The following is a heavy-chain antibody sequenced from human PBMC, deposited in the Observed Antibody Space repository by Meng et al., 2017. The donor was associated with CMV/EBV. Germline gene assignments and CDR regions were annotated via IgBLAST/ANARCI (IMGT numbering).Heavy chain of an antibody. CDR3: ARDQYSSSSHYYYYGMDV. D-gene: IGHD6-6*01. Sequence: GESLKISCAASGFTFSSYWMHWVRQAPGKGLVWVSRINSDGSSTSYADSVKGRFTISRDNAKNTLYLQMNSLRAEDTAVYYCARDQYSSSSHYYYYGMDVWGQGTTVTVS. CDR1: GFTFSSYW. J-gene: IGHJ6*02. V-gene: IGHV3-74*01. CDR2: INSDGSST.